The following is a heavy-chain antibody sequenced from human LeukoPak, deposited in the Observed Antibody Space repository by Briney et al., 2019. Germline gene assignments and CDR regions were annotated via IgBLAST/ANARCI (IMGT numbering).Heavy chain of an antibody. V-gene: IGHV3-21*01. D-gene: IGHD3/OR15-3a*01. CDR1: GFIFSSYG. CDR3: ARARGNNYGFFDY. CDR2: ITSTGSYV. Sequence: WGSLRLSCAASGFIFSSYGMNGVGQAPGKRLEWISSITSTGSYVFYADSVRGRFTISRDNAKNSLYLQIDSLRAEDTAVYYCARARGNNYGFFDYWGQGILVTVSS. J-gene: IGHJ4*02.